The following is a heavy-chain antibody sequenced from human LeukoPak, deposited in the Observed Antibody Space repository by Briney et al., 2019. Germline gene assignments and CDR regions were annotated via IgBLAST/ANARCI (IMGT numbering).Heavy chain of an antibody. V-gene: IGHV1-2*06. CDR1: GYTFTGYY. J-gene: IGHJ4*02. Sequence: GASVKVSCKASGYTFTGYYMHWVRQAPGQGLEWMGRVNPNSGGTNYAQKFQGRVTMTRDTSINTAYLELSRLRSDDTAVYYCARDPRIAVAGEYFDYWGQGTLVTVSS. D-gene: IGHD6-19*01. CDR3: ARDPRIAVAGEYFDY. CDR2: VNPNSGGT.